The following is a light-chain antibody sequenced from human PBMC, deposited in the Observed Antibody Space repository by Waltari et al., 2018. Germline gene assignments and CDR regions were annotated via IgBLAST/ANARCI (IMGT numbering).Light chain of an antibody. J-gene: IGLJ3*02. CDR1: ESGEKY. CDR2: QDS. V-gene: IGLV3-1*01. Sequence: SYELTQPPSVSVSPGQTASITCTGDESGEKYACWYQQKPGQSPLLVIYQDSKRPSGIPERFSGTNSGNTATLTISVTQAMDEADYYCQAWDSSSWVFVGGTKLTVL. CDR3: QAWDSSSWV.